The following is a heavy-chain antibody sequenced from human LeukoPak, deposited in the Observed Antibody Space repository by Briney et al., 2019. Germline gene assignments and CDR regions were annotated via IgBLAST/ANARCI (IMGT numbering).Heavy chain of an antibody. CDR3: ARTVPVVVVTATFFDY. Sequence: APVKVSCKASGYTFTGYYMHWVRQAPGQGLEWMGWINPNSGDTNYAQKFQGGVTMTRDTSISTAYMELSRLRSDDTAVYYCARTVPVVVVTATFFDYWGQGTLVTVSS. J-gene: IGHJ4*02. D-gene: IGHD2-15*01. CDR1: GYTFTGYY. CDR2: INPNSGDT. V-gene: IGHV1-2*02.